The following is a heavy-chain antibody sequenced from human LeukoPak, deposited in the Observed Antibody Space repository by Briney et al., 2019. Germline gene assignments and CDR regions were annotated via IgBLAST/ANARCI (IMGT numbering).Heavy chain of an antibody. V-gene: IGHV1-2*02. CDR2: INPYSGGI. D-gene: IGHD5-12*01. Sequence: GASVKVSCKASVYTFTDYYIHWVRQAPGHGLEWMGWINPYSGGINYAQSFQGRVTLTRDTSISTAYMELSSLRSDDTAIYYCARDKALDIVGTTADYWGQGTLVTVSS. CDR1: VYTFTDYY. J-gene: IGHJ4*02. CDR3: ARDKALDIVGTTADY.